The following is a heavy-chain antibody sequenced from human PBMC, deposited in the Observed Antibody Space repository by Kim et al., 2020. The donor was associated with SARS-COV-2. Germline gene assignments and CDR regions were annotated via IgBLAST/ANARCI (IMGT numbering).Heavy chain of an antibody. CDR3: AKALSSTWHLGSFDS. V-gene: IGHV3-23*01. J-gene: IGHJ4*02. CDR2: LSGSGDNT. Sequence: FSCSNYAMIWVGQAQGMGAEWISSLSGSGDNTYYAHSVKCWFTITRGNSEGTLYLKMNSLRAADTAGYYCAKALSSTWHLGSFDSWRQGTLAT. D-gene: IGHD6-13*01. CDR1: FSCSNYA.